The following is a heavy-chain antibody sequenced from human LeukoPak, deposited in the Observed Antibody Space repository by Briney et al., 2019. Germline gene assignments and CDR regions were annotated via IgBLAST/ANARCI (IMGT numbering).Heavy chain of an antibody. CDR2: INPNSGGS. Sequence: ASVKVSCKASGYTFTAYCMHWVRQAPGQGLEWMGWINPNSGGSDYAQKFQGRVSMTRDTSISTAYMELSSLRSDDTAVYYCARSDSSGWLDYWGQGTLVTVSS. D-gene: IGHD6-19*01. CDR3: ARSDSSGWLDY. CDR1: GYTFTAYC. J-gene: IGHJ4*02. V-gene: IGHV1-2*02.